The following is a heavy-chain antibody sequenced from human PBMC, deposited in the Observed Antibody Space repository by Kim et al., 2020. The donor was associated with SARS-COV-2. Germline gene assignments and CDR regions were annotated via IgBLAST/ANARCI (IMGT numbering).Heavy chain of an antibody. D-gene: IGHD2-2*01. J-gene: IGHJ4*02. CDR2: ISSSSSYI. CDR3: ASLGSPPSGCSSTSC. Sequence: LSLTCAASGFTFSSYSMNWVRQAPGKGLEWVSSISSSSSYIYYADSVKGRFTISRDNAKNSLYLQMNSLRAEDTAVYYCASLGSPPSGCSSTSCWGQGTLVIVSS. CDR1: GFTFSSYS. V-gene: IGHV3-21*01.